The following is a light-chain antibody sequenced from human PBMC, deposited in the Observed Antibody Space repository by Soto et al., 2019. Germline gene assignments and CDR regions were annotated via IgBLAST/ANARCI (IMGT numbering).Light chain of an antibody. CDR3: SSYTSSSTLRV. CDR1: SSDVGGYNY. Sequence: QSALTQPASVSGSPGQSITISCTGTSSDVGGYNYVSWYQQHPGKAPKLMIYDVNNRPSGVSNRLSGSKSGNTASLTISGLQAEDEADYYCSSYTSSSTLRVFGTGTKVTVL. CDR2: DVN. V-gene: IGLV2-14*03. J-gene: IGLJ1*01.